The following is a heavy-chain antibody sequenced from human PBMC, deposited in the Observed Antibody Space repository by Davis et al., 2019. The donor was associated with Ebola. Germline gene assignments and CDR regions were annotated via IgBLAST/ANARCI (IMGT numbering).Heavy chain of an antibody. Sequence: GESLKISCAASGFTFSSYWMHWVRQAPGKGLVWVSRINGDGSTTNYADSVKGRFTISRDNAKNTLYLQMNTLRAEDTAVYYCAREGTADGAFDIWGQGIMVTVSS. CDR1: GFTFSSYW. CDR3: AREGTADGAFDI. J-gene: IGHJ3*02. D-gene: IGHD3-10*01. CDR2: INGDGSTT. V-gene: IGHV3-74*01.